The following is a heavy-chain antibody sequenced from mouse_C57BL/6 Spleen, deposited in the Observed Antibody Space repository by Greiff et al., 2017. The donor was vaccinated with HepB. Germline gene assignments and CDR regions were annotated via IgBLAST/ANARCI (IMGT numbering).Heavy chain of an antibody. CDR3: ARYGDYDSPFAY. Sequence: QVQLQQPGAELVKPGASVKMSCKASGYTFTSYWITWVKQRPGQGLEWIGDIYPGSGSTNYNEKFKSKATLTVDTSSSTAYMQLSSLTSEDSAVYYCARYGDYDSPFAYWGQGTLVTVSA. V-gene: IGHV1-55*01. D-gene: IGHD2-13*01. J-gene: IGHJ3*01. CDR2: IYPGSGST. CDR1: GYTFTSYW.